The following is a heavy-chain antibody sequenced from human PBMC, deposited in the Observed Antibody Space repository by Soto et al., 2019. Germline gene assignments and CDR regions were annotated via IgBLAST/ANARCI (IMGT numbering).Heavy chain of an antibody. J-gene: IGHJ1*01. CDR2: IYYSGST. Sequence: QLQLQESGPGLVKPSETLSLTCTVSGGSISSSSYYWGWIRQPPGKGLEWIGSIYYSGSTYYNQSPKSRVTISVDTSNNQCSLKLSSVTAADTSVYYCAVNSGHQHWGQGTLVNVPS. V-gene: IGHV4-39*01. D-gene: IGHD7-27*01. CDR3: AVNSGHQH. CDR1: GGSISSSSYY.